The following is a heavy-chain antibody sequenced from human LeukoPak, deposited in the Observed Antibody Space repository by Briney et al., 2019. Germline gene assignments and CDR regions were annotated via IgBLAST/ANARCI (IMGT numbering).Heavy chain of an antibody. D-gene: IGHD6-6*01. V-gene: IGHV4-34*01. Sequence: PSETLSLTCTVSGSSIIDYYWSWIRQPPGKGLEWIGEINRSGSTNYNSSLSLKSRVTISVDTSKNQFSLKLSSVTAADTAVYYCAVSAAALFDPWGQGTLVTVSS. J-gene: IGHJ5*02. CDR1: GSSIIDYY. CDR2: INRSGST. CDR3: AVSAAALFDP.